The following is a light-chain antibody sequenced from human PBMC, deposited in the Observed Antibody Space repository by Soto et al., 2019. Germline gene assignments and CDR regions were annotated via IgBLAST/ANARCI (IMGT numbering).Light chain of an antibody. CDR2: DVS. V-gene: IGLV2-14*03. J-gene: IGLJ1*01. CDR1: SSDVGGYNY. Sequence: QSALTQPASVSGSPGQSITISCTGTSSDVGGYNYVSWYQQHPGKAPKLMIYDVSNRPSGVSNHFSGSKSGNTASLTISGLQAEDEADYYCSSYTSSNPLFVFGTGTKLTVL. CDR3: SSYTSSNPLFV.